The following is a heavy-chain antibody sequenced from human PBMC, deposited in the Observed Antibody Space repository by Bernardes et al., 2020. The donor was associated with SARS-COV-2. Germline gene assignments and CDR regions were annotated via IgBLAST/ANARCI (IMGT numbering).Heavy chain of an antibody. CDR1: GYTFTSYG. D-gene: IGHD3-10*01. Sequence: ASVKVSCKASGYTFTSYGISWVRQATGQGLEWMGLMNPDSGYTVYAQKFQGRVSMTRNTSISTAYMELSSLRSEDTAVYYCARTPLWFGEAHPWGQGTLVTVSS. CDR2: MNPDSGYT. J-gene: IGHJ5*02. CDR3: ARTPLWFGEAHP. V-gene: IGHV1-8*02.